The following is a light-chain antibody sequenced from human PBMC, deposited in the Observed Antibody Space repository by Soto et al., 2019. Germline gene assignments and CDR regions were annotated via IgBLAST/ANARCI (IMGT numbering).Light chain of an antibody. Sequence: QSALTQPASVSGSPGQSSTFSCTGTSNDIGGYNYVSWYQQHPGKAPKLMIFDVSNRPSGVSYRFSGSKSGNTASLTISGRQAEDEADYYCSSYTSSSTLLFGGGTKLTVL. CDR2: DVS. V-gene: IGLV2-14*01. J-gene: IGLJ2*01. CDR3: SSYTSSSTLL. CDR1: SNDIGGYNY.